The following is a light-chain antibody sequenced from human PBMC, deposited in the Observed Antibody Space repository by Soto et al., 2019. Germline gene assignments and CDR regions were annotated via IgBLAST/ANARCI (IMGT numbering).Light chain of an antibody. Sequence: DMQMTQSPSSLSASVGDRVTITCRPSQTIDNYLNWYQHKPGKAPKLLIYGASTLQSGVSSRFTGSASGPDFTLTIDNLQAEDFATYYCQQTYTSPFAFGQGTKLEI. CDR3: QQTYTSPFA. V-gene: IGKV1-39*01. J-gene: IGKJ2*01. CDR2: GAS. CDR1: QTIDNY.